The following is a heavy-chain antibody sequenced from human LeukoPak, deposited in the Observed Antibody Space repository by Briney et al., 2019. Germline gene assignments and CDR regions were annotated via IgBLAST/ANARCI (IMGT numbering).Heavy chain of an antibody. Sequence: GGSLRLSCAASGFTFSSYNMNWVRQAPGKGLEWVSSISSSSSYIYYADSVKGRFTISRDNAKNSLYLQMNSLRAGDTAVYYCARDVTYYYDSSGYSNWFDPWGQGTLVTVSS. D-gene: IGHD3-22*01. CDR1: GFTFSSYN. CDR2: ISSSSSYI. J-gene: IGHJ5*02. V-gene: IGHV3-21*01. CDR3: ARDVTYYYDSSGYSNWFDP.